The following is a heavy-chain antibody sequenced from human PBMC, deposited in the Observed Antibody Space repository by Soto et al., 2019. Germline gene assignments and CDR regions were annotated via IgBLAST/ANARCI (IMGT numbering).Heavy chain of an antibody. D-gene: IGHD3-9*01. V-gene: IGHV3-23*01. J-gene: IGHJ4*02. CDR3: AKGGAGYGLLTRDC. Sequence: EVQLLESGGGLEQPGGSLRLSCAASGFTFRDYAMSWVRQAPGKGLEWVTTITGSSSNLYYSDSVKGRFAISRDNSKNTRYLQMDSLTAEDTGVYYCAKGGAGYGLLTRDCWGQGTLVTVS. CDR2: ITGSSSNL. CDR1: GFTFRDYA.